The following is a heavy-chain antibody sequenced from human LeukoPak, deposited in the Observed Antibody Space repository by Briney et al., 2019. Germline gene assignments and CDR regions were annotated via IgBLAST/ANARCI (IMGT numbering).Heavy chain of an antibody. Sequence: SATLSLTCAVYGGSFSGYYWSWIRQPPGKGLEWIGEINHSGSTNYNPSLKSRVTISVDTSKNQFSLKLSSVTAADTAVYYCARGLIPYDYWGQGTLVTVSS. V-gene: IGHV4-34*01. D-gene: IGHD2-21*01. J-gene: IGHJ4*02. CDR3: ARGLIPYDY. CDR1: GGSFSGYY. CDR2: INHSGST.